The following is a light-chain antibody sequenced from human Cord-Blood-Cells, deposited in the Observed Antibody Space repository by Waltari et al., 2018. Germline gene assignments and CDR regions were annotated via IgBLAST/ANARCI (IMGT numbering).Light chain of an antibody. Sequence: SALTQPPSASGSPGQSVTISCTGTSSDVGGYNYVSWYQQHPGKAPKLMIYEVSKRPSGVPERFSGSKSGNTASLTVSGLQAEDEADYYCSSYAGSNYVFGTGTKVTVL. CDR2: EVS. CDR3: SSYAGSNYV. J-gene: IGLJ1*01. V-gene: IGLV2-8*01. CDR1: SSDVGGYNY.